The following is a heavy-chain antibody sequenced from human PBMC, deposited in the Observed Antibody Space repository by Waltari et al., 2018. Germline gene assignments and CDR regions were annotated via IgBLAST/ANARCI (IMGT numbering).Heavy chain of an antibody. CDR2: IHGSGKT. CDR1: GDSVSNNYW. Sequence: QLQLQQSGPGLVKPSESLSLTCAVSGDSVSNNYWWSWVRQPPGKGLEWIGQIHGSGKTNYNPSLESRVTVSMDTSNNQFSLKVTSPTAADTAVYYCARDRGRGLYRDSWGQGTLVTVSP. CDR3: ARDRGRGLYRDS. J-gene: IGHJ4*02. V-gene: IGHV4-4*02. D-gene: IGHD1-26*01.